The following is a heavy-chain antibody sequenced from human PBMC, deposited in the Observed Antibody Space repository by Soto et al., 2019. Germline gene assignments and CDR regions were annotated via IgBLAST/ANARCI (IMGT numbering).Heavy chain of an antibody. J-gene: IGHJ4*02. Sequence: EVQLVESGGGLVKPGGSLRLSCAASGFTFSSYSMNWVRQAPGKGLEWVSSISSSSYIYYADSVKGRFTISRDNAKNSLYLQMNSLRAEDTAVYYCARSAPGATPDYWGQGTLVTVSS. D-gene: IGHD1-26*01. CDR1: GFTFSSYS. CDR2: ISSSSYI. CDR3: ARSAPGATPDY. V-gene: IGHV3-21*01.